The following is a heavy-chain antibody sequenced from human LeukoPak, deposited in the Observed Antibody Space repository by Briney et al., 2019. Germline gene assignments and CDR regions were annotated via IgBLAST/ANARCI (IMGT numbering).Heavy chain of an antibody. CDR2: IKSKTDGGTT. J-gene: IGHJ4*02. D-gene: IGHD3-9*01. V-gene: IGHV3-15*01. CDR1: GFTFNTYA. CDR3: TTYDILTSTPGDY. Sequence: GGSLRLSCGASGFTFNTYAMSWVRQAPGKGLEWVGRIKSKTDGGTTDYAAPVKGRFTISRDDSKNTLYLQMNSLKTEDTAVYYCTTYDILTSTPGDYWGQGTLVTVSS.